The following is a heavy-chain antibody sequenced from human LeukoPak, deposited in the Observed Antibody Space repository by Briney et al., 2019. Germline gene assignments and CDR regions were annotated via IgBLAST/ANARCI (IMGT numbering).Heavy chain of an antibody. Sequence: GGSLRLSCTASGFTFGDYAMSWVRQAPGKGLEWVSAISGSGGSTYYADSVKGRFTISRDNSKNTLYLQMNSLRAEDTAVYYCAKDGRHNWGGLYYFDYWGQGTLVTVSS. CDR3: AKDGRHNWGGLYYFDY. CDR2: ISGSGGST. V-gene: IGHV3-23*01. J-gene: IGHJ4*02. D-gene: IGHD7-27*01. CDR1: GFTFGDYA.